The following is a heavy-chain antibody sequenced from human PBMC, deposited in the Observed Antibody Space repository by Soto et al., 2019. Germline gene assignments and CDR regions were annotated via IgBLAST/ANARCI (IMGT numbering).Heavy chain of an antibody. CDR2: ISGSGGST. J-gene: IGHJ4*02. CDR3: AKDHARIIVVVVAATMQSDY. V-gene: IGHV3-23*01. CDR1: GFTFSSYA. D-gene: IGHD2-15*01. Sequence: EVQLLESGGGLGQPGWSLRLSCAASGFTFSSYAMSWVRQAPGKWLEWVSAISGSGGSTYYSDSVKGRFTISRDNSKNTLYLQMNSLRAEDTAVYYCAKDHARIIVVVVAATMQSDYWGQGTLVTVSS.